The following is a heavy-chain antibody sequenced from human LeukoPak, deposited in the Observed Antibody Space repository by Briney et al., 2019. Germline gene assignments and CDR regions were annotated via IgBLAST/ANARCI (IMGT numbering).Heavy chain of an antibody. Sequence: ASVKVSCKASGYTFTGYYMHWVRQAPGQGLEWMGWINPNSGGTNFAQKFQGRITMTRDTSISTAYMELSRLISDDTAAYYCARVFGRQLPDSWGQGTLVTVSS. V-gene: IGHV1-2*02. CDR2: INPNSGGT. D-gene: IGHD1-26*01. J-gene: IGHJ4*02. CDR1: GYTFTGYY. CDR3: ARVFGRQLPDS.